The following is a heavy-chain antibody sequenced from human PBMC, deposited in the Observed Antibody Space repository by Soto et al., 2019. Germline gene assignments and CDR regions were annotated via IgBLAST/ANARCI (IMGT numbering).Heavy chain of an antibody. CDR3: ARMYYYDSSGPYYYYGMDV. J-gene: IGHJ6*02. CDR2: IWYDGSNK. D-gene: IGHD3-22*01. Sequence: LRLSCAASGFTFSSYGMHWVRQAPGKGLEWVAVIWYDGSNKYYADSVKGRFTISRDNSKNTLYLQMNSLRAEDTAVYYCARMYYYDSSGPYYYYGMDVWGQGTTVTVSS. CDR1: GFTFSSYG. V-gene: IGHV3-33*01.